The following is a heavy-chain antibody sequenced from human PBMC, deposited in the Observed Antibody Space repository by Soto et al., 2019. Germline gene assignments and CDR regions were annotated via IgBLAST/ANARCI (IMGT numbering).Heavy chain of an antibody. V-gene: IGHV4-61*01. Sequence: QVQLQESGPGLVKPSETLSLTCTVSGDSVSSGNYYWSWIRQPPGKALEWIGYISDSGSTNYNPSLKSRVTISVDTSKNQFPLKLSSVTAADTAVYYCARGNYYGLGRGRSMDVWGQGTTVTVSS. CDR1: GDSVSSGNYY. CDR3: ARGNYYGLGRGRSMDV. CDR2: ISDSGST. J-gene: IGHJ6*02. D-gene: IGHD3-10*01.